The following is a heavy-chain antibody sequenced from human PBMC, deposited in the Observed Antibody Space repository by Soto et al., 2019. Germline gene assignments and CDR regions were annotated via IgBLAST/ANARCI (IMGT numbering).Heavy chain of an antibody. CDR2: IYTSGST. CDR1: GGSISIYY. J-gene: IGHJ5*02. D-gene: IGHD3-10*01. CDR3: AREMLWFGRQTNWFDP. V-gene: IGHV4-4*07. Sequence: TLSLSCTLSGGSISIYYWSCIRQPAGKGLEWIGRIYTSGSTNYNPSLKSRVTMSVDTSKNQFSLKLRSVTAADTAVYYCAREMLWFGRQTNWFDPWGQGTLVTVSS.